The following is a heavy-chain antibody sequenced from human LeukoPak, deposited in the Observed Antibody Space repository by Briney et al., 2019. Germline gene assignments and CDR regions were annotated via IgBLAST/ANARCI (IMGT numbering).Heavy chain of an antibody. CDR1: GYSISSSNW. J-gene: IGHJ4*02. Sequence: SETLSLTCAVSGYSISSSNWWGWIRQPPGKGLEWIGYIYYSGSIYYNPSLKSRVTISVDTSKNQFSLKLSSVTAADTAVYYCARGISSGWSRAVGYWGQGTLVTVSS. V-gene: IGHV4-28*05. D-gene: IGHD6-19*01. CDR3: ARGISSGWSRAVGY. CDR2: IYYSGSI.